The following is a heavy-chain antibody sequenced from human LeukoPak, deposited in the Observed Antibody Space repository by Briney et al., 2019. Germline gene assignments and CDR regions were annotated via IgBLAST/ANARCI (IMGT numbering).Heavy chain of an antibody. CDR3: ARGPRRYLKALDY. D-gene: IGHD2/OR15-2a*01. CDR2: TNHSGST. J-gene: IGHJ4*02. CDR1: GGSISSYY. V-gene: IGHV4-34*01. Sequence: SETLSLTCTVSGGSISSYYWSWIRQPPGKGLEWIGETNHSGSTNYNPSLKSRVTISVDTSKNQFSLKLSSVTAADTAVYYCARGPRRYLKALDYWGQGTLVTVSS.